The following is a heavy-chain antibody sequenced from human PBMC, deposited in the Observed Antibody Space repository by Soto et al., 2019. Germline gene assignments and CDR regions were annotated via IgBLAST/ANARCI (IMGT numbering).Heavy chain of an antibody. CDR3: ARAKRITSRLDP. Sequence: SETLSLTCSVSGDSVSSGAYYWSWIRQPPGKGLEWIGYVYYSGSTSYNPSLETGVTISVDTSKNQFSLKLTSVTPADTAIYYCARAKRITSRLDPWGQGTLVTVSS. V-gene: IGHV4-61*08. CDR1: GDSVSSGAYY. CDR2: VYYSGST. J-gene: IGHJ5*02.